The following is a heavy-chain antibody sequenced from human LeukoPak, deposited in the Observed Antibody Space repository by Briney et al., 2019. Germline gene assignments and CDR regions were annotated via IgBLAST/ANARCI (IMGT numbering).Heavy chain of an antibody. V-gene: IGHV3-23*01. CDR3: AKDRDCSSTRCYGDFDY. CDR2: ISGSGDST. J-gene: IGHJ4*02. Sequence: GRSLRLSCAASGFTFSSYGMHWVRQAPGEGLEWVSVISGSGDSTLYADSVKGRFTISRDNSKNTLYLQMSSLRAEDTAMYYCAKDRDCSSTRCYGDFDYWGQGTLVTVSS. D-gene: IGHD2-2*01. CDR1: GFTFSSYG.